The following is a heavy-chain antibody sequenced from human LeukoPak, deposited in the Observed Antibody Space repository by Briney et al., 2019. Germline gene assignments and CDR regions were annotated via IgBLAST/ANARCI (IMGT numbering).Heavy chain of an antibody. D-gene: IGHD5-24*01. V-gene: IGHV3-30*18. CDR1: GFTFSSYG. Sequence: GGSLRISCAASGFTFSSYGMHWVRQAPGKGLEWVAVISYDGSNKYYADSVKGRFTISGDNSKNTLYLQMNSLRAEDTAVYYCAKGGKMATIGTQIYWGQGTLVTVSS. CDR2: ISYDGSNK. J-gene: IGHJ4*02. CDR3: AKGGKMATIGTQIY.